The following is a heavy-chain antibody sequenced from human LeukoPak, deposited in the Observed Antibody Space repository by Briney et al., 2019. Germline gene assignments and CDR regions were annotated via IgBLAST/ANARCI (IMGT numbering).Heavy chain of an antibody. Sequence: SVTVSCEASGGTFSSYAISWVRQAPGQGLEWMGVVMPIFGTADYAQQFQGRVTITADESTSTAYMELTSLRSEDTAVYYCARGVFTMVRGIYYYYGMDVWGQGTTVTVSS. CDR2: VMPIFGTA. J-gene: IGHJ6*02. CDR3: ARGVFTMVRGIYYYYGMDV. V-gene: IGHV1-69*13. D-gene: IGHD3-10*01. CDR1: GGTFSSYA.